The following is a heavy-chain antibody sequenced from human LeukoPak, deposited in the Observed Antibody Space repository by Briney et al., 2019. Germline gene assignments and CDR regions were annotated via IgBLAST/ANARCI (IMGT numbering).Heavy chain of an antibody. CDR2: ISSDGSST. J-gene: IGHJ4*02. D-gene: IGHD3-22*01. V-gene: IGHV3-74*01. Sequence: GGSLRLSCAASGLTFSRYWMHWVRQAPGKGLVWVSRISSDGSSTGYADSVKGRFTISRDNAKNTLYLQMNSLRAEDTAVYYCASANDYDSSGYFHYWGQGTLVTVSS. CDR1: GLTFSRYW. CDR3: ASANDYDSSGYFHY.